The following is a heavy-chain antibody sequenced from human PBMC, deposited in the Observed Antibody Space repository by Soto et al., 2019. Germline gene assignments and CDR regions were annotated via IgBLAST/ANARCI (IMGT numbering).Heavy chain of an antibody. D-gene: IGHD4-17*01. J-gene: IGHJ3*02. CDR1: GFTFSSYG. CDR3: ATLDYGDEGAFDI. CDR2: ISYDGSNK. V-gene: IGHV3-30*03. Sequence: GGSLRLSCAASGFTFSSYGMHWVRQAPGKGLEWVAVISYDGSNKYYADSVKGRFTISRDNSKNTLYLQMNSLRAEDTAVYYCATLDYGDEGAFDICGQGPMVTVSS.